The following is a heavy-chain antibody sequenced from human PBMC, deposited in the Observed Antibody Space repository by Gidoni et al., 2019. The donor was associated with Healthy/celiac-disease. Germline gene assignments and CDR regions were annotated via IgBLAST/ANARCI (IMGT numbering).Heavy chain of an antibody. D-gene: IGHD2-8*01. CDR1: GFTFSGSA. CDR3: TRPPKSRMREGSDAFDI. V-gene: IGHV3-73*02. J-gene: IGHJ3*02. Sequence: EVQLVEPGGGLVQPGGSLKLSCAASGFTFSGSAMHWVRQASGKGLEWVGRIRSKANSYATAYAASVKGRFTISRDDSKNTAYLQMNSLKTEDTAVYYCTRPPKSRMREGSDAFDIWGQGTMVTVSS. CDR2: IRSKANSYAT.